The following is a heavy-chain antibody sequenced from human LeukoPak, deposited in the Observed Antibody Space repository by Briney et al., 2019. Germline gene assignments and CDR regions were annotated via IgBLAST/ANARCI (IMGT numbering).Heavy chain of an antibody. V-gene: IGHV3-21*01. J-gene: IGHJ4*02. D-gene: IGHD2-8*02. CDR1: GFIYSRDS. CDR2: ISSGSDYL. CDR3: ARDLSTGMPGGFDY. Sequence: GSLKLSCVASGFIYSRDSMNWVRQAPGKGLEWVSTISSGSDYLSHADSVRGRFTISRDNARNSLYLKMNSLRAEDTSVYYCARDLSTGMPGGFDYWGQGILVTVSS.